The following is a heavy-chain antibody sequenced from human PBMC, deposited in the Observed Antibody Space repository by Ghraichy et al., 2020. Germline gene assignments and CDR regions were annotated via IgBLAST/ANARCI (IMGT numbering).Heavy chain of an antibody. CDR1: GFTVSSNY. CDR3: ARDKAPFPPPSSDGDYYYYDSSGRGSFDY. D-gene: IGHD3-22*01. Sequence: GESLNISCAASGFTVSSNYMSWVRQAPGKGLEWVSVIYSGGSTYYADSVKGRFTISRDNSKNTLYLQMNSLRAEDTAVYYCARDKAPFPPPSSDGDYYYYDSSGRGSFDYWGQGTLVTVSS. J-gene: IGHJ4*02. CDR2: IYSGGST. V-gene: IGHV3-66*01.